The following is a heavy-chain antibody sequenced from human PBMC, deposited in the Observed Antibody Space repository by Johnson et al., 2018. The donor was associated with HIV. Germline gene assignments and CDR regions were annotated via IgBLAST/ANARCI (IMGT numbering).Heavy chain of an antibody. V-gene: IGHV3-49*04. CDR1: GFTFGDYA. D-gene: IGHD5-24*01. Sequence: VQLVESGGGLVQPGRSLRLSCTASGFTFGDYAMSWVRQAPGKGLEWVGFIRCKAYGGTTAYSASVKGIFTISRDDSKSIDYLQMNSLKTEDTAGYYSTRAGWHDAFDIWGQGTMVTVSS. CDR3: TRAGWHDAFDI. CDR2: IRCKAYGGTT. J-gene: IGHJ3*02.